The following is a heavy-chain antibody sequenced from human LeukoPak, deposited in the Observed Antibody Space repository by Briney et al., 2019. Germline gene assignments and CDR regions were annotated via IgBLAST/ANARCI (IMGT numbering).Heavy chain of an antibody. J-gene: IGHJ3*02. V-gene: IGHV4-39*01. CDR1: GGSISSSSYY. D-gene: IGHD5-24*01. Sequence: SETLTLTCTVSGGSISSSSYYWGWIRQPPGKGLEWIGSIYYSGSTYYNPSLKSRVTISVDTSKNQFSLKLSSVTAADTAVYYCASITPESDAFDIWGQGTMVTVSS. CDR2: IYYSGST. CDR3: ASITPESDAFDI.